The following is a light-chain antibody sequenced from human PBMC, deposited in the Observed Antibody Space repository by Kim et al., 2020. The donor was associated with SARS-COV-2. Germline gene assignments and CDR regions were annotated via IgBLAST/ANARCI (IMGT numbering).Light chain of an antibody. V-gene: IGKV1-5*01. CDR2: DAY. J-gene: IGKJ1*01. CDR1: QSISSW. CDR3: QQYQTYPRA. Sequence: DIQMTQSPFTLSASIGDRVTITCRASQSISSWLAWYQQKPGKAPKFLIYDAYRLGSGVPSRFSGSGSGTEFTLTISSLQPDDFATEHGQQYQTYPRAFGQGTKVDIK.